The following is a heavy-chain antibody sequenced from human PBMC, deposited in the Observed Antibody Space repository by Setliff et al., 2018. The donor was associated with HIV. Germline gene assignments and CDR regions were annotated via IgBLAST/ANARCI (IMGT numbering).Heavy chain of an antibody. CDR1: GGTFSSYA. D-gene: IGHD3-9*01. J-gene: IGHJ4*02. Sequence: SVKVSCKASGGTFSSYAISWVRQAPGQGLEWMGGIIPIFGTANYAQKFQGRVTITADESTSTAYMELSSLRSEDTAVYYCASTQGYHDILTGYSPKYYFDYWGQGTLVTVSS. CDR3: ASTQGYHDILTGYSPKYYFDY. V-gene: IGHV1-69*13. CDR2: IIPIFGTA.